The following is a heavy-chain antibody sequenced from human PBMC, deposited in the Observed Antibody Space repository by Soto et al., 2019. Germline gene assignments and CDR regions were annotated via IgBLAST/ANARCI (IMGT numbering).Heavy chain of an antibody. CDR3: ARHSSSWPIFAY. V-gene: IGHV4-59*08. J-gene: IGHJ4*02. CDR1: GGSIGNSY. CDR2: IYYSRSS. Sequence: QVQLQESGPGLVKPSETLSLTCTVSGGSIGNSYWSWIRQSPGKGLEWIGYIYYSRSSNYNPTLKSQVSISVDSSKNQCSPKLSSVTAADTAVYYCARHSSSWPIFAYCGQGTLVIVSS. D-gene: IGHD6-13*01.